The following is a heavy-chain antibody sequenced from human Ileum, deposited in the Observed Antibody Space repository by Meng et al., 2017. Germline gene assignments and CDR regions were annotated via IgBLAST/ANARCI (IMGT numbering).Heavy chain of an antibody. D-gene: IGHD7-27*01. CDR1: RGSVSSSGYQ. V-gene: IGHV4-61*08. J-gene: IGHJ4*02. Sequence: QRPLQESGQGLGRHTGTLSISCAVPRGSVSSSGYQWGWIRQPPAKGLECIGYASTNYNTSLKSRVTISVDTSKNQFSLKLTYVTAADTAVYYCARDHWGSLDYWGQGVLVTVSS. CDR2: AST. CDR3: ARDHWGSLDY.